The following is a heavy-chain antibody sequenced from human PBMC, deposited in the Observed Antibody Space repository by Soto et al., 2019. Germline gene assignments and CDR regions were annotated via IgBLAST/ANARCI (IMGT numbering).Heavy chain of an antibody. CDR2: IYYSGST. J-gene: IGHJ4*02. D-gene: IGHD2-21*02. V-gene: IGHV4-30-4*01. Sequence: SETLSLTCTVSGGSISSGDYYWSWIRQPPGKGLEWIGYIYYSGSTYYNPSLKSRVTISVDTSKNQFSLKLSSVTAADTAVYYCDRHCRGDCGSMDFDYWGQGTLVTVYS. CDR3: DRHCRGDCGSMDFDY. CDR1: GGSISSGDYY.